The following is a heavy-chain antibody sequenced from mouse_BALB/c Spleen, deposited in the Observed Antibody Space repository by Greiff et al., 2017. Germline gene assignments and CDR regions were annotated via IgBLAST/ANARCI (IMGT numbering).Heavy chain of an antibody. J-gene: IGHJ2*01. CDR1: GFTFSSYA. CDR3: AKYYGYDY. D-gene: IGHD1-2*01. CDR2: ISSGGST. V-gene: IGHV5-6-5*01. Sequence: EVKVVESGGGLVKPGGSLKLSCAASGFTFSSYAMSWVRQTPEKRLEWVASISSGGSTYYPDSVKGRFTISRDNARNILYLQMSSLRSEDTAMYYCAKYYGYDYWGQGTTLTVSS.